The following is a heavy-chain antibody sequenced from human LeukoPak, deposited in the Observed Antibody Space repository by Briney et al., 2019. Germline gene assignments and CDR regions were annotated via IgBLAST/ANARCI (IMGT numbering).Heavy chain of an antibody. CDR2: ITNDGSNT. CDR1: GFTFSSYA. V-gene: IGHV3-74*01. CDR3: VRGFLGPDH. Sequence: GGSLRLSCAASGFTFSSYAMHWVRQAPGKGLEWVSRITNDGSNTVYADSVEGRFTISRDNARNTLYLQMNSLRVEDTAVYYCVRGFLGPDHWGQGTLVTVSS. D-gene: IGHD2-21*01. J-gene: IGHJ4*02.